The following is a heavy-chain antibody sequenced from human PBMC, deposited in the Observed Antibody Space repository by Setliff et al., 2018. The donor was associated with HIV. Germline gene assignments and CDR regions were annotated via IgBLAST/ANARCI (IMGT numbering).Heavy chain of an antibody. D-gene: IGHD1-1*01. CDR2: IYAGDSHT. V-gene: IGHV5-51*01. J-gene: IGHJ4*02. CDR3: ARTSXXRTTDY. Sequence: PGESLKISCKGSGYYFTTFWIAWVRQMPGKGLEWMGFIYAGDSHTTYSPSFQGQVTISVDTSVSTAYLQWSNLKASDSAMYYCARTSXXRTTDYWGQGTLVTVSS. CDR1: GYYFTTFW.